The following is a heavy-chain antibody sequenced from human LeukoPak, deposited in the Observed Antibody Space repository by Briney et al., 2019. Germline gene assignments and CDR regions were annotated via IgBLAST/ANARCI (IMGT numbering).Heavy chain of an antibody. CDR3: AKEGANFEYYFDY. D-gene: IGHD1-26*01. Sequence: GRSLRLSCAASGFTFSSYGMHWVRQAPGKGLEWVAVISYDGSNKYYADSVKGRFTIPRDNSKNTLYLQMNSLRAEDTAVYYCAKEGANFEYYFDYWGQGTLVTVSS. CDR1: GFTFSSYG. J-gene: IGHJ4*02. V-gene: IGHV3-30*18. CDR2: ISYDGSNK.